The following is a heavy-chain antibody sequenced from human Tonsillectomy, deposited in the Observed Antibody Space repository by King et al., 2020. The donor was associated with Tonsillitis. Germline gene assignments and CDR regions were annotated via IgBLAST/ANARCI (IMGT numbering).Heavy chain of an antibody. D-gene: IGHD2-2*01. Sequence: VQLVESGGGLVKPGGSLRLSCAASGFSFSSHSMNWVRQAPGKGLEWVSSISSTNRYIHYADSVRGRFTVSRDNAKNSLYLQMNSLRAEDTAVYYCARDYAGTIVIPAANDYWGQGTLVTVSS. J-gene: IGHJ4*02. CDR2: ISSTNRYI. CDR3: ARDYAGTIVIPAANDY. V-gene: IGHV3-21*01. CDR1: GFSFSSHS.